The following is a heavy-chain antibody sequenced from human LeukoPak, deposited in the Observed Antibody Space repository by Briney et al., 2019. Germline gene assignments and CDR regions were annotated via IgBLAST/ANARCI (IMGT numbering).Heavy chain of an antibody. V-gene: IGHV4-59*12. CDR1: GGSISSYY. CDR3: ARSRSFRGTYYFDY. D-gene: IGHD3-10*01. J-gene: IGHJ4*02. CDR2: IYCSGST. Sequence: SETLSLTCTVSGGSISSYYWSWIRQPPGKGLEWIGYIYCSGSTNYNPSLRSRVTISVDTSKNQFSLKLSSVTAADTAVYYCARSRSFRGTYYFDYWGQGTLVTVSS.